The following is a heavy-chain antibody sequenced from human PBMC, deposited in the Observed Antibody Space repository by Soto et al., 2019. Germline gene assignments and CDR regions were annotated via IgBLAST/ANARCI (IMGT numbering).Heavy chain of an antibody. Sequence: GGSLRLSCAASGFTFSSYAMHWVRQAPGKGLEYVSAISSNGGSTYYANSVKGRFTISRDNSKNTLYLQIGSLRAEDMAVYYCARDNWNDGGDYYYYGMYVWGQGTTVTVSS. J-gene: IGHJ6*02. CDR3: ARDNWNDGGDYYYYGMYV. CDR2: ISSNGGST. D-gene: IGHD1-20*01. CDR1: GFTFSSYA. V-gene: IGHV3-64*01.